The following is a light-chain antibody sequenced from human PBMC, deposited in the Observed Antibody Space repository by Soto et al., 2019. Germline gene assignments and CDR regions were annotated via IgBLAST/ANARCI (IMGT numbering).Light chain of an antibody. CDR1: QSVSTY. CDR2: AAS. J-gene: IGKJ2*01. CDR3: QQSFTTPFT. Sequence: DIQMTQSPSSLSASVGDRVTITCRASQSVSTYLNWYQQKPGKAPKLLIYAASVLQSGVPSRLSGSGSGTDFTLTISGLQPEDFAVYYCQQSFTTPFTFGQGTKVEIK. V-gene: IGKV1-39*01.